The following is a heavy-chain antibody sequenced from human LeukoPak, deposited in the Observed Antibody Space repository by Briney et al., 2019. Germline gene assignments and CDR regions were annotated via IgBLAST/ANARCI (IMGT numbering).Heavy chain of an antibody. J-gene: IGHJ4*02. D-gene: IGHD3-22*01. V-gene: IGHV1-46*01. CDR1: GYTFTSYY. Sequence: GASVKVSCKASGYTFTSYYMHWVRQAPGQGLEWMGIINPSGGSTSYAQKFQGRVTMTRDMSTSTVYMELSSLRSEDTAVYYCARYDSRGYAIDYWGQGTLVTVSS. CDR2: INPSGGST. CDR3: ARYDSRGYAIDY.